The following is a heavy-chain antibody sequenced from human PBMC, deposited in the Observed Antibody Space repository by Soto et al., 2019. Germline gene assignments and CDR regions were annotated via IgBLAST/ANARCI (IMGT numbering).Heavy chain of an antibody. CDR2: ISYDGSDE. J-gene: IGHJ4*02. Sequence: QPVGSLRLSCAASGFLFSNYGMHWVRQAPGKGLEWVAVISYDGSDEYYADSVKGRFTISRDKSTNTLYLQMNSLRAEDTAVYYCAKAFGIWSGYSDYWGQGTLVTVSS. D-gene: IGHD3-3*01. CDR1: GFLFSNYG. V-gene: IGHV3-30*18. CDR3: AKAFGIWSGYSDY.